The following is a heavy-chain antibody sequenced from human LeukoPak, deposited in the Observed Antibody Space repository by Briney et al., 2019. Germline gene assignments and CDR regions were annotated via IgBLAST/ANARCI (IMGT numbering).Heavy chain of an antibody. CDR3: ARDNYLFDY. D-gene: IGHD4-11*01. CDR1: GASTSTSSYY. Sequence: SETLSLTCTVSGASTSTSSYYLGWIRQPPGEGLEWIGSVYFSGSTYYNPSLKSRVTISVDTSKNQFSLKLSSVTAADTAVYYCARDNYLFDYWGQGTLVTVSS. V-gene: IGHV4-39*07. J-gene: IGHJ4*02. CDR2: VYFSGST.